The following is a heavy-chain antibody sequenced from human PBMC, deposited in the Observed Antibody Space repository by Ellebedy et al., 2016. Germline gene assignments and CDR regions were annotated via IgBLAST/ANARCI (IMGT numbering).Heavy chain of an antibody. V-gene: IGHV4-34*01. D-gene: IGHD2-2*02. J-gene: IGHJ5*02. CDR2: INHSGST. CDR3: ARRPAAITPFTWFDP. Sequence: SETLSLXCAVYGGSFSTYWWSWIRQPPGKGLEWIGEINHSGSTNYNPSLKSRVTISVDTSKNQFSLKLSSVTAADTAVYYCARRPAAITPFTWFDPWGQGTLITVSS. CDR1: GGSFSTYW.